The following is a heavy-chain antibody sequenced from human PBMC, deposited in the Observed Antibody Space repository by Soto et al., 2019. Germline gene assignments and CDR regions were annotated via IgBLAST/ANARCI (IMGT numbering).Heavy chain of an antibody. CDR2: ISYDGSNK. D-gene: IGHD3-3*01. CDR3: AKDPLRITIFGVVTHPRHYYYYGMDV. J-gene: IGHJ6*02. Sequence: GGSLGLSCAASGFTFSSYAMHWVRQAPGKGLEWVAVISYDGSNKYYADSVKGRFTISRDNSKNTLYLQMNSLRAEDTAVYYCAKDPLRITIFGVVTHPRHYYYYGMDVWGQGTTVTVSS. V-gene: IGHV3-30-3*01. CDR1: GFTFSSYA.